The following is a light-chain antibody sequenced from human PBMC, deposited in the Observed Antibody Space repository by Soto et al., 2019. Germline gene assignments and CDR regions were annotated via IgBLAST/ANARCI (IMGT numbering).Light chain of an antibody. CDR1: QSINRF. CDR2: DAS. V-gene: IGKV1-5*01. J-gene: IGKJ1*01. Sequence: DSQMTQSPSTLSASVGDRVTITCRASQSINRFLAWYQQKPGKAPKLLIYDASTLESGVPSRFSGSGSWTEFTLTISSLQPDDFASYYCQQYNTYSTFGQGTKVDIK. CDR3: QQYNTYST.